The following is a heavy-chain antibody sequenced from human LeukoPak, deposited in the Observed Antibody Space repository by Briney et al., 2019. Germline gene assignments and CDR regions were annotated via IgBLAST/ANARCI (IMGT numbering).Heavy chain of an antibody. CDR3: VRGVGVSRFNYFDP. Sequence: GGSLTLSCAASGFTFSSFGMHWVRQAPGKGLEWVAVIWYDASNKYYADSVKGRFTISRDNSKNTLYLQMNSLRDDDTAVYYCVRGVGVSRFNYFDPWGQGTLVTVSS. CDR1: GFTFSSFG. CDR2: IWYDASNK. V-gene: IGHV3-33*01. J-gene: IGHJ5*02. D-gene: IGHD1-26*01.